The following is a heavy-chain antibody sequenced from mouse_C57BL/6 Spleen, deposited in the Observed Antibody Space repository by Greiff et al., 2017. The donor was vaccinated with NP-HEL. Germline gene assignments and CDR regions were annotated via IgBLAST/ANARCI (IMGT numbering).Heavy chain of an antibody. J-gene: IGHJ2*01. D-gene: IGHD1-1*01. V-gene: IGHV1-80*01. CDR2: IYPGDGDT. Sequence: QVQLKEPGAELVKPGASVKISCKASGYAFSSYWMNWVKQRPGKGLEWIGQIYPGDGDTNYNGKFKGKATLTADKSSSTAYMQLSSLTSEDSAVDFCARWGILRWDYWGQGTTLTVSS. CDR1: GYAFSSYW. CDR3: ARWGILRWDY.